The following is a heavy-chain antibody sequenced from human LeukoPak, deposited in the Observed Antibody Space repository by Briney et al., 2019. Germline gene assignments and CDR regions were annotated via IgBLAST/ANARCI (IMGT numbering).Heavy chain of an antibody. J-gene: IGHJ2*01. D-gene: IGHD6-25*01. Sequence: WGSLRLACPASGFTVSKTYIHWVRQPPGKGLEWVSLLNSSPDTYYTDSVKGRFTISRDNYQNTVYLQMNSMRVEDTGVYYCARDLHSSGLHGWYFDLWGRGNLVTVSS. CDR1: GFTVSKTY. V-gene: IGHV3-66*01. CDR2: LNSSPDT. CDR3: ARDLHSSGLHGWYFDL.